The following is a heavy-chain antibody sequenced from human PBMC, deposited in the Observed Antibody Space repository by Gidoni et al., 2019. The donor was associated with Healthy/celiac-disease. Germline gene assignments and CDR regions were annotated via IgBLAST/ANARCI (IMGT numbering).Heavy chain of an antibody. D-gene: IGHD2-21*02. CDR3: AREFVVVTATDAFDI. CDR2: ISSSSSYI. V-gene: IGHV3-21*01. J-gene: IGHJ3*02. Sequence: EVQLVESGGGLVKPGGSLRLSCAASGFTFSSYSMNWVRQAPGKGLEWVSSISSSSSYIYYADSVKGRFTISRDNAKNSLYLQMNSLRAEDTAVYYCAREFVVVTATDAFDIWGQGTMVTVSS. CDR1: GFTFSSYS.